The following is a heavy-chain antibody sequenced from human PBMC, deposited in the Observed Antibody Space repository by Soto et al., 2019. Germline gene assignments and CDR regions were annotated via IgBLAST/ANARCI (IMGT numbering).Heavy chain of an antibody. Sequence: QVQLQESGPGLVKPSETLSLTCTVSGGSISNFYWSWIRQPPGKGLEWIGYIYYSGSTNYNPSLKCGVTISVDTSKHPFALRLSSVTAADTAVYFCARRYGGNLDYWGQGTLVTVSS. CDR2: IYYSGST. J-gene: IGHJ4*02. D-gene: IGHD1-26*01. CDR1: GGSISNFY. V-gene: IGHV4-59*08. CDR3: ARRYGGNLDY.